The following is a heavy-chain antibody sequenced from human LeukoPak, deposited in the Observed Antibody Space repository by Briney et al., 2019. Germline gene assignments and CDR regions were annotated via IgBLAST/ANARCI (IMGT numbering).Heavy chain of an antibody. Sequence: ASVKVSCKASGYTFTGYYMHWVRQAPGQGLEWMGWINPNSGGTNYAQKFQGWVTMTRDTSISTAYMELSRLRSDDTAVYYCARGYYYDSSAPVGGKFDPWGQGTLVTVPS. D-gene: IGHD3-22*01. CDR3: ARGYYYDSSAPVGGKFDP. V-gene: IGHV1-2*04. CDR1: GYTFTGYY. J-gene: IGHJ5*02. CDR2: INPNSGGT.